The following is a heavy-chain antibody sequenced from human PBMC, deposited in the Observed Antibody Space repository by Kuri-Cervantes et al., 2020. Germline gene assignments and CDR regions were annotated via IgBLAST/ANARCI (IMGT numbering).Heavy chain of an antibody. J-gene: IGHJ4*02. Sequence: SETLSLTCAISGYSISSGYYWGWIRQPPGKGLQWLGTIYHSGSAYYKPSLKRRVTISVDTSKNRFSLKLSSVTAADTAVYYCARDSAVAVAGLDFDYWGQGTLVTVSS. CDR3: ARDSAVAVAGLDFDY. V-gene: IGHV4-38-2*01. D-gene: IGHD6-19*01. CDR2: IYHSGSA. CDR1: GYSISSGYY.